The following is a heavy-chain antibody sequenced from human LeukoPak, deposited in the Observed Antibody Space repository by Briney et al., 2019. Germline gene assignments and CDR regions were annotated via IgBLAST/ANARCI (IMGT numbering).Heavy chain of an antibody. CDR1: GFTFSSYG. D-gene: IGHD1-1*01. CDR2: IRYDGSYK. Sequence: GGSLRLSCAVSGFTFSSYGMHWVRQAPGKGLEWVAFIRYDGSYKYYADSVKGRFTISRDNSKNTLYLQMNSLRAEDTAVYYCAKDGNSPTDYWGQGTLVTVSS. CDR3: AKDGNSPTDY. J-gene: IGHJ4*02. V-gene: IGHV3-30*02.